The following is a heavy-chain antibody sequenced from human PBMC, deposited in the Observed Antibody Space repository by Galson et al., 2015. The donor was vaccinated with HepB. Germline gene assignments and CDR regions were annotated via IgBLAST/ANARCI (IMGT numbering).Heavy chain of an antibody. CDR2: TRQDGSEK. Sequence: SLRLSCATSGFTFSSYWMSWVRQAPGKGLEWVANTRQDGSEKYYVDSVKGRFTISRDNAKNSLSLQMHSLRAEDTAVYYCARIAVTHRQSREEAHYGMDVWGQGTTVTVSS. CDR3: ARIAVTHRQSREEAHYGMDV. D-gene: IGHD6-19*01. CDR1: GFTFSSYW. V-gene: IGHV3-7*03. J-gene: IGHJ6*02.